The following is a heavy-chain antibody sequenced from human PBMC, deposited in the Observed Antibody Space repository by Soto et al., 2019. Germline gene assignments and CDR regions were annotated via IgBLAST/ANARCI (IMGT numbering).Heavy chain of an antibody. D-gene: IGHD3-10*02. CDR3: ATKNVPTPGNY. Sequence: QVQLQESGPGLVEPSGTLSLTCAVSLVSISSGDWWSWVRQSPERGLEYIGEISHSGTTNYNPSLDSRVTIALDASRNQFSLQLTSVTAADTAVYYCATKNVPTPGNYWGQGTLVSVSS. CDR2: ISHSGTT. J-gene: IGHJ4*02. CDR1: LVSISSGDW. V-gene: IGHV4-4*02.